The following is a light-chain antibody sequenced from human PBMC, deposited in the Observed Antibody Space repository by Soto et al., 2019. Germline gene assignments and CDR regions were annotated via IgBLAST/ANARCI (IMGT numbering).Light chain of an antibody. Sequence: QSALTQPRSVSGSPGQSITLSCTGTSSDVGGYNYVSWYQQHPGKAPKLMIYDVSKWPSGVPDRFSGSKSGNAGSLTISGLQAEDEADYYCCSYAGNTLWVFGGGTKLTVL. V-gene: IGLV2-11*01. CDR2: DVS. CDR1: SSDVGGYNY. CDR3: CSYAGNTLWV. J-gene: IGLJ3*02.